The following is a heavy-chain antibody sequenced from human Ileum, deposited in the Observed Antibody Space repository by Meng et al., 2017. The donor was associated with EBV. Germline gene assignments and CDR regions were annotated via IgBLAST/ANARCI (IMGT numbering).Heavy chain of an antibody. CDR1: ASYFSSSNW. D-gene: IGHD3-22*01. J-gene: IGHJ4*02. CDR3: VRESYSDSSGYYSHDY. V-gene: IGHV4-4*02. CDR2: IHPTESN. Sequence: QVRCGAPGPGAVYPSAPRLMTCAVAASYFSSSNWGSWVRHAPGKGLEWIGEIHPTESNNYNPSLKSRVTISVDKSKNQFSLKLTSVPAADTAVYYCVRESYSDSSGYYSHDYWGQGSLVTVSS.